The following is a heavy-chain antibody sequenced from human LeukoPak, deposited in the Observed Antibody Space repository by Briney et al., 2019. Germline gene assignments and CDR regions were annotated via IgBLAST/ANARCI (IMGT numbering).Heavy chain of an antibody. D-gene: IGHD2-15*01. CDR1: GFTFSVYA. CDR3: ARDGGNSWDY. CDR2: TSGSGGNT. Sequence: PGGSLRLSCAASGFTFSVYAISWVRQAPGKGLEWVSATSGSGGNTYYADSVKGRFTISRDNSKNTLSLQMNSLRAEDTAVYYCARDGGNSWDYWGQGTLVTVSS. J-gene: IGHJ4*02. V-gene: IGHV3-23*01.